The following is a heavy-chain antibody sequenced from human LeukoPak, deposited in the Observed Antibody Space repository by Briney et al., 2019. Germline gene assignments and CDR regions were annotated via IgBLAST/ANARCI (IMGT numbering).Heavy chain of an antibody. Sequence: ASVKVSWKASGYPFTSYDINWVRQATGQGLEWMGWMNSNSGNIGYAPKFQGRVTITRNTSISTAYMELSSLRSEDTAVYYCARRGDYYDSSGYYYVYNYWGQGTLVTVSS. J-gene: IGHJ4*02. D-gene: IGHD3-22*01. CDR1: GYPFTSYD. V-gene: IGHV1-8*03. CDR2: MNSNSGNI. CDR3: ARRGDYYDSSGYYYVYNY.